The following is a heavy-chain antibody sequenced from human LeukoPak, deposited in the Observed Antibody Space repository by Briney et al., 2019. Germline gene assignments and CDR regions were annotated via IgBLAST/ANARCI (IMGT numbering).Heavy chain of an antibody. V-gene: IGHV3-33*01. CDR2: IWYDGTNK. Sequence: GGSLRLSCAASGFTFSSYGMHWVRQAPGKGLEWVAVIWYDGTNKYYADSVKGRFTISRDNSKNTLYLQMNSLRAEDTAVYYCARGDSSGYEVYFDYWGQGTLVTVSS. CDR3: ARGDSSGYEVYFDY. J-gene: IGHJ4*02. CDR1: GFTFSSYG. D-gene: IGHD6-25*01.